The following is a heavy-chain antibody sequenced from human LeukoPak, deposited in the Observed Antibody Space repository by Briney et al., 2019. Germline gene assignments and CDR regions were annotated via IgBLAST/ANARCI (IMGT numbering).Heavy chain of an antibody. D-gene: IGHD3-22*01. J-gene: IGHJ3*02. CDR2: IIPIFGTA. V-gene: IGHV1-69*05. CDR1: GGTFSGYA. Sequence: SVKVSCKASGGTFSGYAIGWVRQAPGQGLEWMGRIIPIFGTANYAQKFQGRVTITTDESTSTAYMELSSLRSEDTAVYYCARGGADYYDSSGYYRVGAFDIWGQGTMVTVSS. CDR3: ARGGADYYDSSGYYRVGAFDI.